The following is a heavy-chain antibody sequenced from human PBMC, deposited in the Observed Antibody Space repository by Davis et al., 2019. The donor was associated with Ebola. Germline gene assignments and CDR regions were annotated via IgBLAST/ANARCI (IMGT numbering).Heavy chain of an antibody. D-gene: IGHD6-13*01. CDR3: ARLGGTAAAGLDY. V-gene: IGHV4-39*01. CDR1: GGSIISSSSY. J-gene: IGHJ4*02. CDR2: IYYSGIT. Sequence: MPSETLSLTCTVSGGSIISSSSYWGWIRQPPRKGLEWIGSIYYSGITYYNPSLKSRVTISVDTSKNQFSLKLSSVTAADTAVYYCARLGGTAAAGLDYWGQGTLVTVSS.